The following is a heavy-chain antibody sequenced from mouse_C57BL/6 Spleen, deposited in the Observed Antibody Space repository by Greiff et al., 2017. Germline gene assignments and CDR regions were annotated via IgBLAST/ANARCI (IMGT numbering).Heavy chain of an antibody. CDR3: AREAYYGSSYYFDY. Sequence: ESGPGLVKPSQSLSLTCSVTGYSITSGYYWNWIRQFPGNKLEWMGYISYDGSNNYNPSLKNRIPITRDTSKNQFFLKLNSVTTEDTATYYCAREAYYGSSYYFDYWGQGTTLTVSS. J-gene: IGHJ2*01. CDR2: ISYDGSN. V-gene: IGHV3-6*01. D-gene: IGHD1-1*01. CDR1: GYSITSGYY.